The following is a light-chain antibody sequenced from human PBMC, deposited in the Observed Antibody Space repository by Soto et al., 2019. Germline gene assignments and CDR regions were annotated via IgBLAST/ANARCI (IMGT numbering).Light chain of an antibody. CDR3: QQSYKTPQT. CDR1: ETINKY. CDR2: TSS. J-gene: IGKJ1*01. Sequence: DIQMTQSPSSLSASIGDRVTITCRASETINKYLNWYQQKPGKPPKLLIYTSSTLPSGVPSRFSGSRPGTNFTLTIHSLQPEAFATYYCQQSYKTPQTFGQGTKVDIK. V-gene: IGKV1-39*01.